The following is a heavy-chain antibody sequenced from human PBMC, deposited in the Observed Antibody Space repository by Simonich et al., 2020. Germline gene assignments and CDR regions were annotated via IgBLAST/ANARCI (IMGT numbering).Heavy chain of an antibody. CDR3: AKDLGERITMIVVVIDAFDI. Sequence: GGGLVQPGGSLRLSCAASGFTFSSYAMIWVRQAPGKGLELVSANSGSGGSTYYADSVKGRFTISRDNSKNTLYLQMNSLRAEDTAVYYCAKDLGERITMIVVVIDAFDIWGQGTMVTVSS. CDR1: GFTFSSYA. D-gene: IGHD3-22*01. J-gene: IGHJ3*02. CDR2: NSGSGGST. V-gene: IGHV3-23*01.